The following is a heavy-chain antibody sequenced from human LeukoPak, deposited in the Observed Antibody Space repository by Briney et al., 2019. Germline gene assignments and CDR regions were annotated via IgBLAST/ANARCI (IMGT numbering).Heavy chain of an antibody. D-gene: IGHD6-19*01. CDR1: GGTFSSYA. Sequence: SVKVSCKASGGTFSSYAISWVRQAPGQGLEWMGGIIPIFGTANYAQKFQGRVTITADESTSTAYMELSSLRPEDTAVYYCARADTYSSSYYYGMDVWGQGTKVTVSS. J-gene: IGHJ6*02. CDR3: ARADTYSSSYYYGMDV. V-gene: IGHV1-69*13. CDR2: IIPIFGTA.